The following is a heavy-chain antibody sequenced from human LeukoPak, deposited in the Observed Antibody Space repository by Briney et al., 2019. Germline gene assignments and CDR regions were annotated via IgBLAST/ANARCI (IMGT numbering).Heavy chain of an antibody. CDR3: ARRAGEYSHPYDY. V-gene: IGHV3-53*01. CDR2: IYSGGNT. Sequence: GGSLRLSCAASGLSFSTYGMHWVRQAPGKGLEWVSFIYSGGNTHYSDSVKGRFTISRDNFKNTLYLQMNSLRAEDTAVYYCARRAGEYSHPYDYWGQGTLVTVSS. J-gene: IGHJ4*02. D-gene: IGHD4-17*01. CDR1: GLSFSTYG.